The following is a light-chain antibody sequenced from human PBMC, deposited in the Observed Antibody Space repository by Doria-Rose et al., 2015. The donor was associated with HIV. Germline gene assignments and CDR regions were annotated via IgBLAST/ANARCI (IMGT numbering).Light chain of an antibody. CDR3: QQTYSSPPWT. CDR1: QTVSTY. J-gene: IGKJ1*01. Sequence: LTSQSPPSLSASLGDRVTITCRASQTVSTYLNWFQQEPGKAPKLLIYAASRLQSGVPSRFSGSGSGTDFTLTISGLQPGDFATYYCQQTYSSPPWTVVQGTK. CDR2: AAS. V-gene: IGKV1-39*01.